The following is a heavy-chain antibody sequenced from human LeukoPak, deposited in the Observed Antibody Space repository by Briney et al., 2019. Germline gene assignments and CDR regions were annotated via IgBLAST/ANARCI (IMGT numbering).Heavy chain of an antibody. J-gene: IGHJ4*02. Sequence: PGGSLRLSCEASGLTFSTHWMTWVRQAPGKGLEWVANIKQDGSEKYYVDSVKGRFTISRDNAKNSLYLQMNSLRAEDTAVYYCVKWGGYFYGYPPSDYFFDHWGQGTLVTVSS. CDR1: GLTFSTHW. D-gene: IGHD5-18*01. V-gene: IGHV3-7*01. CDR2: IKQDGSEK. CDR3: VKWGGYFYGYPPSDYFFDH.